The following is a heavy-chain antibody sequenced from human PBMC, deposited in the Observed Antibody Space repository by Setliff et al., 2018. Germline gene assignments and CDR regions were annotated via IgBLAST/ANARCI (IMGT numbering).Heavy chain of an antibody. D-gene: IGHD5-18*01. Sequence: PSETLSLTCTVSGGSINNYHWNWIRQPPGKGLEWIGYVGYNGNTHYNPSLNSRVTMSVDTSKNQFSLKLTSVTAADTAVYYCAKDLGNTYGRENFFDSWGQGTLVTVSS. CDR3: AKDLGNTYGRENFFDS. J-gene: IGHJ4*02. CDR2: VGYNGNT. CDR1: GGSINNYH. V-gene: IGHV4-59*12.